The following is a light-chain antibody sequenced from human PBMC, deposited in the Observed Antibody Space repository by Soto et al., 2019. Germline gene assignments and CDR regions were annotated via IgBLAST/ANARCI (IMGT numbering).Light chain of an antibody. J-gene: IGKJ3*01. CDR2: AAS. CDR3: QQYGDSPLS. CDR1: QSVSGSY. Sequence: EIVLTQSPGTLSLSPGERATLSCRASQSVSGSYLAWYQQKPGQAPRLLIYAASGRATGIPDRFSGSGSGTDFTLTISRLEPEDFAVYYCQQYGDSPLSFGPGTKMDI. V-gene: IGKV3-20*01.